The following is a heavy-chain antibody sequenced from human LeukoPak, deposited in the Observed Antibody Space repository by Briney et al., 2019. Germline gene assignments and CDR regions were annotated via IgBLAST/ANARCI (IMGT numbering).Heavy chain of an antibody. D-gene: IGHD3-22*01. CDR1: GYSISSGYY. CDR3: ARQPYYYDSSGYYRVGWFDP. J-gene: IGHJ5*02. Sequence: PSETLSLTCAVSGYSISSGYYWGWIRQRPGEGLEWFGSIYHSGSTYYNPSLKSRVTISVDTSKNQFSLKLSSVTAADTAVYYCARQPYYYDSSGYYRVGWFDPWGQGTLVTVSS. CDR2: IYHSGST. V-gene: IGHV4-38-2*01.